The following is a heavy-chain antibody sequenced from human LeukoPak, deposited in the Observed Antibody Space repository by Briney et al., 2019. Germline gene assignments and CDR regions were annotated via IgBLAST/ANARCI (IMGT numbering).Heavy chain of an antibody. V-gene: IGHV1-2*02. Sequence: GASVKVSCKASGYTFTGYYMHWVRQAPGQGLEWMGWINPNSGDADSGQKFQGRVTMTRDTSINTVYMTLKRLRYDDTAVYYCARGPLEYCSGGSCYSGRNWFDPWGQGTLVTVSS. CDR3: ARGPLEYCSGGSCYSGRNWFDP. CDR1: GYTFTGYY. CDR2: INPNSGDA. D-gene: IGHD2-15*01. J-gene: IGHJ5*02.